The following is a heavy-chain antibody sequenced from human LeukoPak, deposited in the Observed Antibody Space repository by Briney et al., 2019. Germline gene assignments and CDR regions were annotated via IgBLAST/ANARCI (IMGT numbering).Heavy chain of an antibody. D-gene: IGHD6-6*01. CDR1: GGPISSSSYY. V-gene: IGHV4-39*01. CDR3: ASFPIAASHEDFDY. J-gene: IGHJ4*02. CDR2: IYYSGST. Sequence: SETLSLTCTVSGGPISSSSYYWGWIRQPPGKGLEWIGSIYYSGSTYYNPSLKSRVTISVDTSKNQFSLKLSSVTAADTAVYYCASFPIAASHEDFDYWGQGTLVTVSS.